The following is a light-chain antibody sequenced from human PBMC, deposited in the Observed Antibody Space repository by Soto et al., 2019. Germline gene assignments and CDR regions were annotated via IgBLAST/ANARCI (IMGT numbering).Light chain of an antibody. V-gene: IGLV1-40*01. CDR1: SSNIGAGYD. CDR2: GNS. CDR3: QSYDSSLSGVV. J-gene: IGLJ2*01. Sequence: QLVLTQPPSASGAPGQRVTISCTGSSSNIGAGYDVHWYQQLPGTAPKLLIYGNSNRPSGVPDRFSGSKSGTSASLAITGLQAEDEADYYCQSYDSSLSGVVFGGGTKVTVL.